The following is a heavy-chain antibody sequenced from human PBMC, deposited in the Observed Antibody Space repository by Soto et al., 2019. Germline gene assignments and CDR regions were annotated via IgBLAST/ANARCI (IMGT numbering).Heavy chain of an antibody. CDR3: ARGIGYNYGYFDY. CDR2: INHSGST. V-gene: IGHV4-34*01. CDR1: GGSFSGYY. D-gene: IGHD5-18*01. J-gene: IGHJ4*02. Sequence: SETLSLTCAVYGGSFSGYYWNWIRQPPGKGLEWIGEINHSGSTNYNPSLKSRVTISVDTSNNQFSLKLSSVTAADTAVYYCARGIGYNYGYFDYWGQGTLVTVSS.